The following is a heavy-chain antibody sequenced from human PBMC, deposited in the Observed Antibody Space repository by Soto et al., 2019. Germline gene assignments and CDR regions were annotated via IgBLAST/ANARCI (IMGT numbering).Heavy chain of an antibody. D-gene: IGHD2-15*01. CDR2: IYKSATT. V-gene: IGHV4-30-4*01. CDR3: ARGRYCLTGRCFPNWFDS. J-gene: IGHJ5*01. Sequence: PSETLSLTCSVSGDSISTVDYFWAWVRQPPGQALEYIGYIYKSATTYYNPSFESRVAISFDTSKSQFSPNVTSLTAADTAVYFCARGRYCLTGRCFPNWFDSWGQGTLVTVSS. CDR1: GDSISTVDYF.